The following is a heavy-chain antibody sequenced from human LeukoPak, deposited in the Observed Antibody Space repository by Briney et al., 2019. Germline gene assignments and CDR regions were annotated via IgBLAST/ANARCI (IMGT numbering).Heavy chain of an antibody. CDR3: ARDRSGSTH. Sequence: GGSLRLSCAVSGFTFSSYAMTWIRQAPGKGLEWVSTSDRDGNTYYADSVTGRFTISRDNSKNTLYLQMNSLRAEDTDIYYCARDRSGSTHWGQGSLVTVSS. V-gene: IGHV3-23*01. CDR1: GFTFSSYA. CDR2: SDRDGNT. J-gene: IGHJ4*02. D-gene: IGHD1-26*01.